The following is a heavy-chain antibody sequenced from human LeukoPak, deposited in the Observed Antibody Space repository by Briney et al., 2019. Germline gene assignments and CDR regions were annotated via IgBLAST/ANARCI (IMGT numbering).Heavy chain of an antibody. CDR2: IYYSGST. J-gene: IGHJ4*02. Sequence: PSETLSLTRTVSGGSISSYYWSWIRQPPGKGLEWIGYIYYSGSTNYNPSLKSRVTISVDTSKNQFSLKLSSVTAADTAVYYCARGRYYFDYWGQGTLVTVSS. CDR3: ARGRYYFDY. V-gene: IGHV4-59*08. CDR1: GGSISSYY.